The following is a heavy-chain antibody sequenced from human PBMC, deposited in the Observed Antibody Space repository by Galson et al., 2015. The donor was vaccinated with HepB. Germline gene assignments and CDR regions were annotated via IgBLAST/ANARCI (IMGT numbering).Heavy chain of an antibody. CDR1: GYTFTTYA. CDR3: ARSIGGPPWAGNWFDP. J-gene: IGHJ5*02. V-gene: IGHV1-3*01. Sequence: SVKVSCKASGYTFTTYAMHWVRQAPGQRLKWMGWINAGNGNTKYSQKFQGRVTITRDTSASTAYMDLSSLTSEDTAVYYCARSIGGPPWAGNWFDPWGQGTLVTVSS. D-gene: IGHD1-26*01. CDR2: INAGNGNT.